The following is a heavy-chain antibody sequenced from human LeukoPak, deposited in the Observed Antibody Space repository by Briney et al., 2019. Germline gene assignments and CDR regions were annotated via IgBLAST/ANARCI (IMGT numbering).Heavy chain of an antibody. CDR1: GYSFTSYW. D-gene: IGHD2/OR15-2a*01. Sequence: GESLKISCKGSGYSFTSYWIGWVRQMPGKGLEWMGIIYPGDSDTRYSPSFQGQVTIPADKSISTAYLQWSSLKASDTAMYYCAREPNINVDGVDYWGQGTLVTVSS. CDR2: IYPGDSDT. CDR3: AREPNINVDGVDY. V-gene: IGHV5-51*01. J-gene: IGHJ4*02.